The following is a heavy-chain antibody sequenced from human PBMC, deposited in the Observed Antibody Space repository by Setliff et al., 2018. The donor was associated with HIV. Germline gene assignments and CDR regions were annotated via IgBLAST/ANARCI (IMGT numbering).Heavy chain of an antibody. D-gene: IGHD2-15*01. J-gene: IGHJ4*02. CDR2: IHTSGNT. Sequence: SETLSLTCTVSGGSISSGDYYWTWIRQPAGKGLQWIGRIHTSGNTNYNPSLKSRVTISVGTSKSQFSLKLTSVTAADTAVYYCARRPIKGYGPFDSRGPGTLVTVPQ. CDR3: ARRPIKGYGPFDS. CDR1: GGSISSGDYY. V-gene: IGHV4-61*02.